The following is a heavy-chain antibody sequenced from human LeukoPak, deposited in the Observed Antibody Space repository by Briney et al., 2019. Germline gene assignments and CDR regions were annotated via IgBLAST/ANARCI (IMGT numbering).Heavy chain of an antibody. D-gene: IGHD6-13*01. CDR2: IGWNGDRI. Sequence: PGGSLRLSCTASGFSFDEYGMHWVRQVPGKGLEWVSGIGWNGDRIVYADSVKGRFIISRDNAENSMYLQMNSLRAEDTALYYCAKDIGSNSWYYFDCWGQGTLVTVSS. V-gene: IGHV3-9*01. CDR1: GFSFDEYG. CDR3: AKDIGSNSWYYFDC. J-gene: IGHJ4*02.